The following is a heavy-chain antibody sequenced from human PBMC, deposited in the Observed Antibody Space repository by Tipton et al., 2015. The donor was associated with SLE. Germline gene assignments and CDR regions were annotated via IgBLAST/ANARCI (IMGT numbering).Heavy chain of an antibody. CDR1: GYRFTDYY. CDR3: ATVSFGDATSFDY. D-gene: IGHD4-17*01. V-gene: IGHV1-69-2*01. CDR2: VDPEYGKT. Sequence: QLVQSGAEVKKPGATVEISCKVSGYRFTDYYMHWVRQAPGKGPEWMGLVDPEYGKTVYAEKFQGRITFRADTSADTAYMMIRLRSEDTAVYYCATVSFGDATSFDYWGQGTLVTVSS. J-gene: IGHJ4*02.